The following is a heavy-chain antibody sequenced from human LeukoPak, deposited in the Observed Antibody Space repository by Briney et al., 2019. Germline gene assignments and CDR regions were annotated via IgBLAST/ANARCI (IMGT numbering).Heavy chain of an antibody. Sequence: GESLKISCKGAGYRFTNYWIAWVRQMPGKGLEWMGIINAGDSDIKYSPSFQGQVTISADKSISTAYLQWSSLKASDTAMYYCARGYCSGGSCYNWFDPWGQGTLVTVSS. J-gene: IGHJ5*02. CDR2: INAGDSDI. CDR3: ARGYCSGGSCYNWFDP. CDR1: GYRFTNYW. V-gene: IGHV5-51*01. D-gene: IGHD2-15*01.